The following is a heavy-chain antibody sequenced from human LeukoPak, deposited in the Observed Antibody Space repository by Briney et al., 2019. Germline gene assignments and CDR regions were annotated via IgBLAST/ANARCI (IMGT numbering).Heavy chain of an antibody. V-gene: IGHV4-39*01. Sequence: KPSETLSLTCTVSGGSISSSCYYWGWIRQPPGKGLEWIGSIYYSGCTYYNPSLKSRVTISVDTSKNQFSLKLSSVTAADTAVYYCASQVDTAMVTGWFDPWGQGTLVTVSS. J-gene: IGHJ5*02. CDR1: GGSISSSCYY. CDR3: ASQVDTAMVTGWFDP. D-gene: IGHD5-18*01. CDR2: IYYSGCT.